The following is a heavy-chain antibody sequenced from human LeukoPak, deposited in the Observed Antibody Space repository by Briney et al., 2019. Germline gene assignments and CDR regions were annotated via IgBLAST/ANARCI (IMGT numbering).Heavy chain of an antibody. J-gene: IGHJ4*02. CDR3: AREYSAFDH. D-gene: IGHD6-13*01. Sequence: SETLSLTCSVSGDPISGYSNYKWSWIRQPPGKGLEWIGYIYYHGSTNYNPSLKGRVTFSVDTSKNQFSLKLTSVTAADTAVYYCAREYSAFDHWGQGTLVTVSS. CDR1: GDPISGYSNYK. V-gene: IGHV4-61*01. CDR2: IYYHGST.